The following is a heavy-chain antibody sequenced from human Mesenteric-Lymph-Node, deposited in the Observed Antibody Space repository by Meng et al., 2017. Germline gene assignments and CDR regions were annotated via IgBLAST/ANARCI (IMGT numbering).Heavy chain of an antibody. CDR1: GFTFSNYA. J-gene: IGHJ4*02. CDR3: ARGSYSGSYSDY. V-gene: IGHV3-30*04. CDR2: ISYDGSNK. Sequence: GESLKISCAASGFTFSNYAMHWVRQAPGKGLEWVAVISYDGSNKHYADSVKGRFSISRDNSKNTLYLQMNSLRPEDTAVYYCARGSYSGSYSDYWGQGTLVTVSS. D-gene: IGHD1-26*01.